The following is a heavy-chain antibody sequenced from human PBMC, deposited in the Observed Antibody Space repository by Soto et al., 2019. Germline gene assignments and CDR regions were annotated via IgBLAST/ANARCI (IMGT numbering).Heavy chain of an antibody. V-gene: IGHV3-23*01. CDR1: GFTFSSYA. D-gene: IGHD2-8*01. CDR2: ISGSGGST. CDR3: AKARMVYAMYYFDY. J-gene: IGHJ4*02. Sequence: LRLSCASSGFTFSSYAMSWVRQAPGKGLEWVSAISGSGGSTYYADSVKGRFTISRDNSKNTLYLQMNSLRAEDTAVYYCAKARMVYAMYYFDYWGQGTLVTVSS.